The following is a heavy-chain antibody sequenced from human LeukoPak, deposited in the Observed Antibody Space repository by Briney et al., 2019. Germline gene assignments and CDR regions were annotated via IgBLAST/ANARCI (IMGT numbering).Heavy chain of an antibody. Sequence: SETLSLTCTVSGGSLSSYYWSWIRQPPGKGLEWIGYIYYSGSTNYNPSLKSRVTISVDTSKNQFSLKLSSVTAADTAVYYCARVRFGEALDPWGQGTLVTVSS. D-gene: IGHD3-10*01. J-gene: IGHJ5*02. V-gene: IGHV4-59*08. CDR3: ARVRFGEALDP. CDR1: GGSLSSYY. CDR2: IYYSGST.